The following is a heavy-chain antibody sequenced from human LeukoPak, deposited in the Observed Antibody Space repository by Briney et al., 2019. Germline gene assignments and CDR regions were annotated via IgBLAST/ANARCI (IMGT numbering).Heavy chain of an antibody. J-gene: IGHJ4*02. D-gene: IGHD6-13*01. CDR2: IYSGGAT. V-gene: IGHV3-53*01. CDR1: GFTVISNL. Sequence: GGSLRLSCAASGFTVISNLMTWVRQSPGRGLEWLSSIYSGGATYYADSVKGRFTISRDHSNNSVSLQMTNLRVEDTAIYYCARLWSNSWPLDYWGQGTLVTVSS. CDR3: ARLWSNSWPLDY.